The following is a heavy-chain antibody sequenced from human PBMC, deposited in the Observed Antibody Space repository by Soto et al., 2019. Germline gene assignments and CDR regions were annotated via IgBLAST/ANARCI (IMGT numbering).Heavy chain of an antibody. J-gene: IGHJ5*02. D-gene: IGHD4-17*01. CDR3: AREDYGVDNWFDP. CDR2: ISSSSSYT. CDR1: GFTFSDYY. Sequence: PGGSLRLSCAASGFTFSDYYMSWIRQAPGKGLEWVSYISSSSSYTNYADSVKGRFTISRDNAKNSLYLQMNSLRAEDTAVYYCAREDYGVDNWFDPWGQGTLVTVSS. V-gene: IGHV3-11*06.